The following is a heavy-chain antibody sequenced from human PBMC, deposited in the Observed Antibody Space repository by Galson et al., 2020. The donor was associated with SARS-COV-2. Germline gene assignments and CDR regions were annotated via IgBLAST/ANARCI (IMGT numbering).Heavy chain of an antibody. Sequence: SQTLSLTCAISGDSVSSNSAAWNWIRQSPSRGLEWLGRTYYRSQGSTEYAVSVKSRITINPDTSKNQFSLQLNSVTPEDTAIYYCAGRVAGAGSLHIWGQGTMVIVSS. J-gene: IGHJ3*02. CDR3: AGRVAGAGSLHI. CDR1: GDSVSSNSAA. D-gene: IGHD6-13*01. CDR2: TYYRSQGST. V-gene: IGHV6-1*01.